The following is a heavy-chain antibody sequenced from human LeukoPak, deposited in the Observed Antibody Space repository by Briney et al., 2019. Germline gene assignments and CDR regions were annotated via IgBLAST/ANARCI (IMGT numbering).Heavy chain of an antibody. Sequence: ASVKVSCKASGYTFTGYYMHCVRQTPGQGLEWMIRINPNSGGTNYAQKLQGRVTMTRDTSISTAYMELSRLRSDDTAVYYCARVLRYCGGDCYDYWGQGTLVTVSS. J-gene: IGHJ4*02. CDR2: INPNSGGT. D-gene: IGHD2-21*01. CDR3: ARVLRYCGGDCYDY. CDR1: GYTFTGYY. V-gene: IGHV1-2*06.